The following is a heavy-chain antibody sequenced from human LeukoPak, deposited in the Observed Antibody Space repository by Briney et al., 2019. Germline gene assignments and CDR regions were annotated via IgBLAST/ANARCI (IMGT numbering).Heavy chain of an antibody. D-gene: IGHD2-21*02. Sequence: PGGSLRLSCAASGFTFSSYAMSWVRQAPGKGLEWVSAISGSGGSTYYADSVKGRFTISRDNSKNTLYLQMNSLRAEDTAVYYCAKDRGGYCGGDCYPYYFDYWGQGTLVTVSS. V-gene: IGHV3-23*01. CDR2: ISGSGGST. CDR3: AKDRGGYCGGDCYPYYFDY. CDR1: GFTFSSYA. J-gene: IGHJ4*02.